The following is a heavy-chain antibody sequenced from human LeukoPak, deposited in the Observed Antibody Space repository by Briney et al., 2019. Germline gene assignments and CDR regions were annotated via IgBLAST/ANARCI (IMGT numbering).Heavy chain of an antibody. V-gene: IGHV3-48*02. CDR1: GFTFRGYA. CDR2: ITYNSGTI. CDR3: ARDSGYSYADDY. D-gene: IGHD5-18*01. J-gene: IGHJ4*02. Sequence: GGSLRLSCAASGFTFRGYAMQWVRQAPGKGLEWVSYITYNSGTIFYADSVKGRFTISRDNAKYSLYLQMSSLRDEDTAVYYCARDSGYSYADDYWGQGTLVTVSS.